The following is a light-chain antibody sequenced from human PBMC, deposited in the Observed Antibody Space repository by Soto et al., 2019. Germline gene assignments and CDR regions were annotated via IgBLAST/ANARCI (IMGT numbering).Light chain of an antibody. CDR2: GAS. CDR3: HQYGSTPFT. CDR1: QSVSTNY. Sequence: EIVLTQSPGTLSLSPGDRATLSCRASQSVSTNYLAWYQQKLGQAPRLLIYGASSRATGIPDRLSGNGSGTDFTLTISRLEPEDFAVYYCHQYGSTPFTFDPGTKVDIK. J-gene: IGKJ3*01. V-gene: IGKV3-20*01.